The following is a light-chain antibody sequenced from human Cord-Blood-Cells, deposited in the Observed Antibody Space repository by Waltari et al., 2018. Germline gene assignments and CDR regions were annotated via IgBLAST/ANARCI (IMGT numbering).Light chain of an antibody. Sequence: QSVLTQPPSVSGAPGQRVTISCTGSSSNIGAGYDVHWYQQLPETAPKLLIYGNSNRPSGVPDRFSGAKSGTSASLASTGLQAEDEADYYCQSYDSSLSGSVFGGGTKLTVL. CDR2: GNS. V-gene: IGLV1-40*01. J-gene: IGLJ2*01. CDR1: SSNIGAGYD. CDR3: QSYDSSLSGSV.